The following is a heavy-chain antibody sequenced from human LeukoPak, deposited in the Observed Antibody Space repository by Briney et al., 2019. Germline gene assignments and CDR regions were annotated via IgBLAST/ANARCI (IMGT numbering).Heavy chain of an antibody. Sequence: PGGSLRLSCAVSGFTFSGYAMSWVRQAPGKGLEWVSSISAGGSSSYYADSVKGRFTISRDNSKNTLYVQMNTLRAEDSALYYCAKGLPRGLPAAEHFDYRGKGTLVTVSP. D-gene: IGHD2-2*01. CDR2: ISAGGSSS. CDR3: AKGLPRGLPAAEHFDY. J-gene: IGHJ4*02. V-gene: IGHV3-23*01. CDR1: GFTFSGYA.